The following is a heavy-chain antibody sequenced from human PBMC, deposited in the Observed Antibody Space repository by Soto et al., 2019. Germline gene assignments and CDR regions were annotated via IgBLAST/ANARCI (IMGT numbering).Heavy chain of an antibody. CDR3: AKEYGARPNNWFEP. D-gene: IGHD1-26*01. CDR1: GFTFSSYA. CDR2: ISGSGGST. Sequence: GGYLRLYCADSGFTFSSYAMSWVRQATGKGLEWVSAISGSGGSTYYADSVKGRFTISRDNSKNTLYLQMNSLRAEHKAVYYCAKEYGARPNNWFEPWGQGTLVTVSS. V-gene: IGHV3-23*01. J-gene: IGHJ5*02.